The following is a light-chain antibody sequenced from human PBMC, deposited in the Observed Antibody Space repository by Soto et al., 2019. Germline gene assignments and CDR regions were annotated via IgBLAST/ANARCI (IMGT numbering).Light chain of an antibody. V-gene: IGLV2-14*03. Sequence: QSALTQPASVSGSPGQSITVSCTGISSDVGGSNYVSWYQQHPGKAPRLIIFDVNNRPSGVSPRFSGSKSGNAASLTISALQADDEADYFCCSSAPESTYVFGTGTKVTVL. CDR1: SSDVGGSNY. CDR2: DVN. CDR3: CSSAPESTYV. J-gene: IGLJ1*01.